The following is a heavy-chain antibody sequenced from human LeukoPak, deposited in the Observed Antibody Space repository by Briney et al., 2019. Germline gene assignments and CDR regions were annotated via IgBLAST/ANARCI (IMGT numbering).Heavy chain of an antibody. CDR2: INPSVST. CDR3: ASIQPPFDY. J-gene: IGHJ4*02. V-gene: IGHV4-34*01. Sequence: SETLSLTCAVYGGSFSGYYWSWISQPPGKWLEWNGEINPSVSTNNHPTLKSRVTISVDTYKNQFSLKLSSVTAADTAVYYCASIQPPFDYWGQGTLVTVSS. CDR1: GGSFSGYY. D-gene: IGHD5-18*01.